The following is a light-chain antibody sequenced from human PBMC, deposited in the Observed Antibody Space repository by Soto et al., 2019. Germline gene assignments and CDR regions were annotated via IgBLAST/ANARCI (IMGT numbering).Light chain of an antibody. Sequence: QSVLTQPPSVSGAPGQRVTISCTGSSSNIGAGYDVHWYQQLPGTAPKLLIYGNSNRPSGVPDRFSGSKSGTSASLAITGLQAEDEAEYYCQSYDSSLSGFYVFGNGTKVTVL. V-gene: IGLV1-40*01. J-gene: IGLJ1*01. CDR3: QSYDSSLSGFYV. CDR1: SSNIGAGYD. CDR2: GNS.